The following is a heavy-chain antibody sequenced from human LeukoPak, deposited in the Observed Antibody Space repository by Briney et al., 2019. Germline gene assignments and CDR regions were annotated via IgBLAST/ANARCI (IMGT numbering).Heavy chain of an antibody. J-gene: IGHJ4*02. V-gene: IGHV3-23*01. CDR2: ISDLGGKT. Sequence: GGSLRLSCEASGFKFGNYAMIWVRQAPGKGLEWVSTISDLGGKTFYADSVKGRFTISRDNSKSTLYVQMNGLRVEDTAIYFCAKDRSYTSGWYDSFDSWGQGTLVTVSS. CDR1: GFKFGNYA. D-gene: IGHD6-19*01. CDR3: AKDRSYTSGWYDSFDS.